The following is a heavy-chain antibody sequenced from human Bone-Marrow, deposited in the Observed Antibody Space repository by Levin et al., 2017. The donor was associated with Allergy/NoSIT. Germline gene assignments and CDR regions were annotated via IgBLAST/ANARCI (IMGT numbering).Heavy chain of an antibody. CDR1: EFTFDNHG. J-gene: IGHJ4*02. D-gene: IGHD4-23*01. V-gene: IGHV3-30*03. CDR2: VGYDGDSE. CDR3: ARAAGNSRHDFDS. Sequence: AGGSLRLSCVGSEFTFDNHGIHWVRQAPGKGLEWVSVVGYDGDSEHYADSVKGRFTVSRDNSKNTVYLQRSSLRPEDTALYDCARAAGNSRHDFDSSGRGVVVTVSS.